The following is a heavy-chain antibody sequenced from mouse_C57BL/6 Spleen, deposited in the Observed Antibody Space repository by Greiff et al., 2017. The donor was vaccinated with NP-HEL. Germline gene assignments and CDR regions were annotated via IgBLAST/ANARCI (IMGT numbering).Heavy chain of an antibody. Sequence: DVMLVESGGGLVQPGGSLSLSCAASGFTFTDYYMSWVRQPPGKALEWLGFIRNKANGYTTEYSASVKGRFTISRDNSQSILYLQMNALRAEDSATYYCARLNWDWYFDVWGTGTTVTVSS. CDR2: IRNKANGYTT. CDR3: ARLNWDWYFDV. CDR1: GFTFTDYY. J-gene: IGHJ1*03. V-gene: IGHV7-3*01. D-gene: IGHD4-1*02.